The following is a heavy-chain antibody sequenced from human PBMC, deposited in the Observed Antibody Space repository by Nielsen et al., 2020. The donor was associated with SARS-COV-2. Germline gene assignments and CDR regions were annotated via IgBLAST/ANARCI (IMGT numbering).Heavy chain of an antibody. CDR2: ISAYNGNT. Sequence: ASVKVSCKASGYTFTSYGISWVRQAPGQGLEWMEWISAYNGNTNYAQKLQGRVTMTTDTSTSTAYMELRSLRSDDTAVYYCARGTYYYDSSPSDYWGQGTLVTVSS. J-gene: IGHJ4*02. CDR3: ARGTYYYDSSPSDY. CDR1: GYTFTSYG. D-gene: IGHD3-22*01. V-gene: IGHV1-18*04.